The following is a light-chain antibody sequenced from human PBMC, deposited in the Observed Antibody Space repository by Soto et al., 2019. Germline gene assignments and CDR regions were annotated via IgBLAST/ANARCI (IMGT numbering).Light chain of an antibody. Sequence: QSALTQPASVSGSPGQSITISCTGTSSDVGGYNYVSWYQQHPGKAPKLMIYEVSNRPSGVSNRFSGSKSGNTASLTISGLQAEDEADYYCQSYDHTLSRSLFGGGTKLTVL. CDR3: QSYDHTLSRSL. J-gene: IGLJ3*02. CDR2: EVS. V-gene: IGLV2-14*01. CDR1: SSDVGGYNY.